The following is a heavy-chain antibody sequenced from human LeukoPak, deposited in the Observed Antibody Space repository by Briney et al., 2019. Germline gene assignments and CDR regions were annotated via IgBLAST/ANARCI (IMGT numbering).Heavy chain of an antibody. CDR3: ARANRGDYFDY. V-gene: IGHV4-59*01. CDR1: GGSISSYY. Sequence: SETLSLTCTVSGGSISSYYWSWIRQPPGKGLEWIGYIYYSGSTNYNPSLKSRVTISVDTSKNQFSLKLSSVTAAVTAVYYCARANRGDYFDYWGQGTLVTVSS. CDR2: IYYSGST. J-gene: IGHJ4*02. D-gene: IGHD1-14*01.